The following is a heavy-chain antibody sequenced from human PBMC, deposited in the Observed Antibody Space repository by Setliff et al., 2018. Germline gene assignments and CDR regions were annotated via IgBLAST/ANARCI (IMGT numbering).Heavy chain of an antibody. D-gene: IGHD3-22*01. V-gene: IGHV4-39*07. CDR2: IYYSGST. CDR3: ARGRGISMIVVVTHDAFDI. CDR1: GGSISSSSYY. Sequence: SETLSLTCTVSGGSISSSSYYWGWIRQSPGKGLEWIGSIYYSGSTYYNPSLKSRVTIPVDTSKNQFSLKLSSVTAADTAVYYCARGRGISMIVVVTHDAFDIWGQGTMVTVSS. J-gene: IGHJ3*02.